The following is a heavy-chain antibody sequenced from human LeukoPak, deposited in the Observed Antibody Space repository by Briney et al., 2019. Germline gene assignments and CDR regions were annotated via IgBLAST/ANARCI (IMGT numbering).Heavy chain of an antibody. D-gene: IGHD3-22*01. CDR2: IKQDGSEK. CDR3: ARDVDSYYDSSGYPDY. CDR1: GFTFSSYW. J-gene: IGHJ4*02. V-gene: IGHV3-7*01. Sequence: GGSLRLSCAASGFTFSSYWMSWVRQAPGKGLEWVANIKQDGSEKYYVDSVKGRFTISRDNAKNSLYLQMNSLRAEDTAVYYCARDVDSYYDSSGYPDYWGQGTLVTVSS.